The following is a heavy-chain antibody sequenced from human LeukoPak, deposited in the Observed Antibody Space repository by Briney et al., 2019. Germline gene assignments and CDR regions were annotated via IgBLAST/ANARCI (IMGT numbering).Heavy chain of an antibody. CDR2: ISWNSGSI. D-gene: IGHD3-3*01. V-gene: IGHV3-9*01. J-gene: IGHJ4*02. CDR3: AKGGDYDFWSGYYLFDY. Sequence: PGGSLRLSCAASGFTFEDYAMHWVRQAPGKGLEWVSGISWNSGSIGYADSVKGRFTISRDNAKNSLYLQMNSLRAEDTALYYCAKGGDYDFWSGYYLFDYWGQGTLVTVSS. CDR1: GFTFEDYA.